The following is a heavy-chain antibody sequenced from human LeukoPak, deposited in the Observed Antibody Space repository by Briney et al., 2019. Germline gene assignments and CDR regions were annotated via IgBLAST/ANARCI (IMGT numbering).Heavy chain of an antibody. CDR3: ARADMIVVVTYDY. J-gene: IGHJ4*02. CDR1: GGSFSGYC. V-gene: IGHV4-34*01. CDR2: INHSGST. Sequence: KPSETLSLTCAVYGGSFSGYCWRWIRQPPGKGLEWMGEINHSGSTNYNPSLKSRVTISVDTSKNQFSLKLSSVTAADTAVYYCARADMIVVVTYDYWGQGTLVTVSS. D-gene: IGHD3-22*01.